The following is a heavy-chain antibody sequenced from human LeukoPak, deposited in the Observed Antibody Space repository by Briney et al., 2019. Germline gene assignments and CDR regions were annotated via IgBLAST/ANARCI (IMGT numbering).Heavy chain of an antibody. CDR3: ARGYLIDY. V-gene: IGHV3-66*01. Sequence: GGSLRLSCAASGFTVNSNCMSWVRQAPGKGLEWVSVVYSGDRTYYADSVKGRFTISRADSTNTLYLLMNSLRAEDTAVYYCARGYLIDYWGQGTLVTVSS. J-gene: IGHJ4*02. D-gene: IGHD1-26*01. CDR1: GFTVNSNC. CDR2: VYSGDRT.